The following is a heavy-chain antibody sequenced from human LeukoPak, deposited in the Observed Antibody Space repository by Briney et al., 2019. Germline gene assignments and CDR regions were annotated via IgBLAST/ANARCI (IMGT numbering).Heavy chain of an antibody. CDR3: ARSEVGATDFRP. CDR1: GFTFSSYS. D-gene: IGHD1-26*01. CDR2: ISSSSSYI. J-gene: IGHJ5*02. Sequence: GGSLRLSCAASGFTFSSYSMNWVRQAPGEELEWVSSISSSSSYIYYADSVKGRFTISRDNAKNSLYLQMNSLRAEDTAVYYCARSEVGATDFRPWGQGTLVTVSS. V-gene: IGHV3-21*01.